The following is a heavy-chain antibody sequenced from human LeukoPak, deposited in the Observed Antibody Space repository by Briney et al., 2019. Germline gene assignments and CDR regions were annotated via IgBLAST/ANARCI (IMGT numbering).Heavy chain of an antibody. CDR2: IYYSGST. CDR1: GGSISSSSYY. J-gene: IGHJ5*02. Sequence: SETLSLTCTVSGGSISSSSYYWGWIRQPPGKGLEWIGSIYYSGSTYYNSSLKSRVTISVDTSKNQFSLKLSSVTAADTAVYYCARDPPGGFDPWGQGTLVTVSS. CDR3: ARDPPGGFDP. V-gene: IGHV4-39*02. D-gene: IGHD7-27*01.